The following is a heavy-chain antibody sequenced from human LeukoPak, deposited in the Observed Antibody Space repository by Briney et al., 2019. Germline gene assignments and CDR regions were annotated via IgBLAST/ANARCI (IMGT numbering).Heavy chain of an antibody. J-gene: IGHJ5*02. D-gene: IGHD2-2*01. V-gene: IGHV4-34*01. CDR1: GGSFSGYY. CDR3: ARLGYCSSTSCPVDP. CDR2: INHSGST. Sequence: TPSETLSLTCAVYGGSFSGYYWSWIRQPPGKGLGWIGEINHSGSTNYNPSLKSRVTISVDTSKNQFSLKLSSVTAADTAVYYCARLGYCSSTSCPVDPWGQGTLVTVSS.